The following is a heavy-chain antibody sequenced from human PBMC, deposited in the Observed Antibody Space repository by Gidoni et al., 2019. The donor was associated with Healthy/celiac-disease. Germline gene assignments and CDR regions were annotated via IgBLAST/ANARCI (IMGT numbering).Heavy chain of an antibody. CDR2: IYPGDSDT. V-gene: IGHV5-51*01. D-gene: IGHD3-10*01. J-gene: IGHJ5*02. Sequence: GKGLEWMGIIYPGDSDTSYSPSFQGQVTISADKSISTAYLQWSSLKASDTAMYYCARQGGRGFWFDPWGQGTLVTVSS. CDR3: ARQGGRGFWFDP.